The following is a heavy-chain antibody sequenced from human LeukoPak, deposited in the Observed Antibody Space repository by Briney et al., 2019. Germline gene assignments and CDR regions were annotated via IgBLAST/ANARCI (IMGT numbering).Heavy chain of an antibody. Sequence: PGGSLRLSCAASGFTFSSYWMNWARQAPGKGLEWVASINHNGNVNYYVDSVKGRFTISRDNSKNTLYLQMNSLRAEDTAVYYCARGLHYYDSSGYYSGGYYFDYWGQGTLVTVSS. V-gene: IGHV3-7*03. CDR3: ARGLHYYDSSGYYSGGYYFDY. D-gene: IGHD3-22*01. CDR2: INHNGNVN. J-gene: IGHJ4*02. CDR1: GFTFSSYW.